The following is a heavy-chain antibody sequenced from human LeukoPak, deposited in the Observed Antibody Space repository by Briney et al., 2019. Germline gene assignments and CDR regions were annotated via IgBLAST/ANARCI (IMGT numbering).Heavy chain of an antibody. CDR2: IRTKTNSYTT. D-gene: IGHD6-6*01. V-gene: IGHV3-72*01. J-gene: IGHJ4*02. CDR1: GFTFSDHY. Sequence: GGSLRLSCAASGFTFSDHYMDWVRQAPGKGLEWVGRIRTKTNSYTTIYAASVKGRFTISRDDSKNSLYLQMNSLRAEDTAVYYCARDVAAPDLDYWGQGTLVTVSS. CDR3: ARDVAAPDLDY.